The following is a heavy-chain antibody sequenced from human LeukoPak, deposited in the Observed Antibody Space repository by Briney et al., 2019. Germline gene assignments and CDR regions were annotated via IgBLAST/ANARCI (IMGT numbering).Heavy chain of an antibody. J-gene: IGHJ4*02. D-gene: IGHD5-18*01. CDR3: AKSHGYSYGFDY. V-gene: IGHV3-30*04. Sequence: GGSLRLSCAGSGFTFSSYAMHWVRQAPGKGLEWVAVISYDGSDTYYADSVRGRFIISRDNSKNTLFLQMNSLRVEDTAVYYCAKSHGYSYGFDYWGQGTLVTVSS. CDR1: GFTFSSYA. CDR2: ISYDGSDT.